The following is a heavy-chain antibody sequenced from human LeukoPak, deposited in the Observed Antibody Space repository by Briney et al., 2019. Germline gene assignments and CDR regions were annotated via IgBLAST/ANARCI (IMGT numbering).Heavy chain of an antibody. CDR3: ASAPNKNYFDF. CDR1: GFTFSSYW. J-gene: IGHJ4*02. D-gene: IGHD2/OR15-2a*01. CDR2: INQDGSAK. Sequence: GGSLRLSCAASGFTFSSYWMSWVRQAPGKGLEWVANINQDGSAKDYGGSVEGRFTISRDNAKNSLYLQMNSLTAEDAAVYFCASAPNKNYFDFWGQGTLVTVSS. V-gene: IGHV3-7*01.